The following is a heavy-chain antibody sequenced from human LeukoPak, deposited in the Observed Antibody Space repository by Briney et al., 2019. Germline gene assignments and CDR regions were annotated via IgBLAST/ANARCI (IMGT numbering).Heavy chain of an antibody. D-gene: IGHD6-13*01. J-gene: IGHJ4*02. CDR1: GFTVSSNY. CDR2: IYSDGST. V-gene: IGHV3-53*01. Sequence: GGSLRLSCAASGFTVSSNYMSWVRQAPGKGLEWVSVIYSDGSTYYADSVKGRFTISRDNSKNTLYLQMNSLRAEDTAVYYCAKVHSSSWYSHDYWGRGTLVTVSS. CDR3: AKVHSSSWYSHDY.